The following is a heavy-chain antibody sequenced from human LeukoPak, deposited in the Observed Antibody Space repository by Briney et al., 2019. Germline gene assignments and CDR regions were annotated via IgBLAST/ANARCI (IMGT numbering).Heavy chain of an antibody. D-gene: IGHD1-26*01. CDR3: ARGYSGSHVHYYYYYMDV. J-gene: IGHJ6*03. V-gene: IGHV4-34*01. Sequence: PSETLSLTCAVYGGSFSGYYWSWIRQPPGKGLEWIGEINHSGSTNYNPSLKSRVTISVDTSKNQFSLKLSSVTAADTAVYYCARGYSGSHVHYYYYYMDVWGKGTTVTVSS. CDR2: INHSGST. CDR1: GGSFSGYY.